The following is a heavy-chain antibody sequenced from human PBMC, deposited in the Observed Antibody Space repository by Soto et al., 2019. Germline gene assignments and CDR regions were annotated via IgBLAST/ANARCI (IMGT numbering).Heavy chain of an antibody. CDR2: ISCDGGST. J-gene: IGHJ6*02. CDR3: AKDGGRGTYYYDSSGRLNPCYDGLDV. CDR1: GFTFDDYA. D-gene: IGHD3-22*01. Sequence: GGSLRLSCAASGFTFDDYAMHWVRQAPGKGLEWVSLISCDGGSTYYADSVKGRFTISRDNCKNSLYLQMNSLRAEDTDLFYWAKDGGRGTYYYDSSGRLNPCYDGLDVWGQGTKVTVSS. V-gene: IGHV3-43D*03.